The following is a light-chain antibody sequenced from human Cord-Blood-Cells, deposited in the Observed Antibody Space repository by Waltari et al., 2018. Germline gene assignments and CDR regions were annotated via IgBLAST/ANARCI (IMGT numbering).Light chain of an antibody. J-gene: IGLJ3*02. CDR3: QSYDSSLSGSV. CDR2: GNS. V-gene: IGLV1-40*01. Sequence: QSVLTQPPSVSGAPGQRVTISCTGRRSNIRAGYDVHRYQQLPGPAPKRLIYGNSNRPSGVPDRFSGSKSGTSASLAITGLQAEDEADYYCQSYDSSLSGSVFGGGTKLTVL. CDR1: RSNIRAGYD.